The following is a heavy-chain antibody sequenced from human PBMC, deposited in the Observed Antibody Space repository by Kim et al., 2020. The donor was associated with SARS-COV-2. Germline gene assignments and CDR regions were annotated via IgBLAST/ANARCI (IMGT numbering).Heavy chain of an antibody. V-gene: IGHV4-39*01. Sequence: SETLSLTCTVSGGSISSSSYYWGWIRQPPGKGLEWIGSMYYSGSTYYNPSLKSRVTISVDTSKNQFSLKLSSVTAADTAVYYCARQEASIAVAVDWGQGILVTVSS. CDR2: MYYSGST. CDR3: ARQEASIAVAVD. J-gene: IGHJ4*02. D-gene: IGHD6-19*01. CDR1: GGSISSSSYY.